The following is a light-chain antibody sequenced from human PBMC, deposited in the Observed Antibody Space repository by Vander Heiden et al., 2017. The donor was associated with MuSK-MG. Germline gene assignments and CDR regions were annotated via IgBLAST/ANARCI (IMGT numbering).Light chain of an antibody. Sequence: DIVMTQSPDSLAVSLGERATINCESSQSVLYNSNNKNYLAWYQQKPGQPTKLLIYWASTRESGVPDRFSGSGSGTDFTLTISSLQAEDVAVYYCQQYYSSPFTFGPGTKVDIK. CDR1: QSVLYNSNNKNY. CDR3: QQYYSSPFT. CDR2: WAS. J-gene: IGKJ3*01. V-gene: IGKV4-1*01.